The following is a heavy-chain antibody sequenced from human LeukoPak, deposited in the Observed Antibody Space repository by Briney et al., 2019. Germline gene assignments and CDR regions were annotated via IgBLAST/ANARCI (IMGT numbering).Heavy chain of an antibody. CDR1: GGSISTSNYY. CDR2: IFYSGST. D-gene: IGHD6-6*01. V-gene: IGHV4-39*07. CDR3: ASTFTPYSSSSQYYYYMDV. Sequence: NPSETLSLTCTVSGGSISTSNYYWGWIRQPPWKGLEWIGNIFYSGSTYYNPSLKSRVTISVDTSKNQFSLKMSSVTAADTAVYYCASTFTPYSSSSQYYYYMDVWGKGTTVTVSS. J-gene: IGHJ6*03.